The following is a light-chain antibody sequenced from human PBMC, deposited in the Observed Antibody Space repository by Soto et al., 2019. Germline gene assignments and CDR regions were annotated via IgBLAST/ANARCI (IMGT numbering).Light chain of an antibody. CDR2: ENN. CDR1: TSNIGSNS. CDR3: AAWDDGLSGYYV. Sequence: QSVLTQPPSASGTPGQRITISCSGSTSNIGSNSVSWCQQFPGTAPKLLIYENNQRPSGVPDRFSGSKSCTSASLAISGLRSDDEADYYCAAWDDGLSGYYVFGTGTKVTVL. V-gene: IGLV1-47*01. J-gene: IGLJ1*01.